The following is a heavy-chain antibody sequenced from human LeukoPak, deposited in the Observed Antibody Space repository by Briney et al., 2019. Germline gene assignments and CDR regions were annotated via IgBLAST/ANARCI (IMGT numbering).Heavy chain of an antibody. Sequence: RAGGSLRLSCAASGFTFSDYYMSWIRQAPGKGLEWVSYISSSGSTIYYADSVKGRFTISRDNAKNSLYLQMNSLRAEDTAVYYCARVEGYCSSTSCCNGYWGQGTLVTVSS. CDR2: ISSSGSTI. CDR3: ARVEGYCSSTSCCNGY. CDR1: GFTFSDYY. J-gene: IGHJ4*02. D-gene: IGHD2-2*01. V-gene: IGHV3-11*04.